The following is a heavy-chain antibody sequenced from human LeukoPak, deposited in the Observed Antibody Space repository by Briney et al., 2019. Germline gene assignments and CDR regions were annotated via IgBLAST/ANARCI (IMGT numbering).Heavy chain of an antibody. D-gene: IGHD3-22*01. CDR3: ARGLSLRMIVGYYYYYGMDV. J-gene: IGHJ6*02. Sequence: PSETLSLTCAVYGGSFSGYYWSWIRQPPGKGLGWIGEINHSGSTNYNPSLKSRVTISVDTSKNQFSLKLSSVTAADTAVYYCARGLSLRMIVGYYYYYGMDVWGQGATVTVSS. CDR1: GGSFSGYY. V-gene: IGHV4-34*01. CDR2: INHSGST.